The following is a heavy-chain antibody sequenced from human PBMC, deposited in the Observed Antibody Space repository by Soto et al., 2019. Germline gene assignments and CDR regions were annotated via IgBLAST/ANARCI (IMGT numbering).Heavy chain of an antibody. D-gene: IGHD4-17*01. Sequence: QVQLVESGGGEVQPGRSLTISCAASGFTFSTYGMHWVRQTPGKGLEGVAVISYDGTNKFYSDSVKGRFTISRDNFKNTLTLQMNSLSADDTAVYSCAKDLQSYGDYDYYCYGMDVWGLGTRVTVSS. J-gene: IGHJ6*02. CDR2: ISYDGTNK. CDR1: GFTFSTYG. CDR3: AKDLQSYGDYDYYCYGMDV. V-gene: IGHV3-30*18.